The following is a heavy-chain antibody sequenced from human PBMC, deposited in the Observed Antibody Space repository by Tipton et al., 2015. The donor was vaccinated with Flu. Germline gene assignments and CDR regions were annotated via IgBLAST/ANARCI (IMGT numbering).Heavy chain of an antibody. CDR2: IFHTGST. CDR1: GDSVNSDYY. J-gene: IGHJ4*02. Sequence: TLSLTCTLSGDSVNSDYYWGWIRQPPGKGLEWIGNIFHTGSTYHNPSLKSRVTISVDTSKNQFSLKLRSVTAADTAVYYCARGTGDADTYFDSWGQGTLVTVSS. V-gene: IGHV4-38-2*02. CDR3: ARGTGDADTYFDS. D-gene: IGHD1-1*01.